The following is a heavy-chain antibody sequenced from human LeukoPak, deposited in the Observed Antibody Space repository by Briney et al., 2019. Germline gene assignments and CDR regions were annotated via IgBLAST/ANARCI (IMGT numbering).Heavy chain of an antibody. Sequence: SETLSLTCTVSGASISSYYWSWIRQPPGKGLEWIGYIVYSGSISGSTNYNPSLKSRVIMSVDTSKNQFSLKLSSVTAADTAVYYCARRGSSTRVRSTMVRGVNWFDPWGQGTLVTVSS. CDR3: ARRGSSTRVRSTMVRGVNWFDP. CDR1: GASISSYY. V-gene: IGHV4-59*12. CDR2: IVYSGSISGST. D-gene: IGHD3-10*01. J-gene: IGHJ5*02.